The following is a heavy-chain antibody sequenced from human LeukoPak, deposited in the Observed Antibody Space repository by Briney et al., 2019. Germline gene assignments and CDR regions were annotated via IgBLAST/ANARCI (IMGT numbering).Heavy chain of an antibody. CDR2: INPNSGGA. D-gene: IGHD2-2*01. J-gene: IGHJ4*02. CDR3: ARNLVPAAIGVYGFDY. V-gene: IGHV1-2*02. Sequence: ASVKVSCKASGYTSTGYYMHWVRQAPGQGLEWMGWINPNSGGANYAQKFQGRVTMTRDTSISTAYMELSRLRSDDTAVYYCARNLVPAAIGVYGFDYWGQGTLVTVSS. CDR1: GYTSTGYY.